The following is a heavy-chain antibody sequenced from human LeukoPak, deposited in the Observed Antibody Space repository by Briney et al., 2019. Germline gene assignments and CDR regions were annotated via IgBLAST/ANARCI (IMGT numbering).Heavy chain of an antibody. Sequence: PGGSLRLSCAASGFTFSSYSMNWVRQAPGKGLEWVSSISSSSSYIYYADSVKGRFTISRDNAKNSLYLQMNSLRAEDTAVYYCARDKGITGRADYWGQGALVTVSP. J-gene: IGHJ4*02. CDR3: ARDKGITGRADY. V-gene: IGHV3-21*01. D-gene: IGHD1-20*01. CDR1: GFTFSSYS. CDR2: ISSSSSYI.